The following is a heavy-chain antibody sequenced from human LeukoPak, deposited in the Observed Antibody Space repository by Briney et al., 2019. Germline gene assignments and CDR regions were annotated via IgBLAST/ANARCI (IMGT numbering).Heavy chain of an antibody. CDR2: IYPGDSDT. V-gene: IGHV5-51*01. CDR1: GYSFTSYW. CDR3: ARHVEMATRNWYFDL. J-gene: IGHJ2*01. D-gene: IGHD5-24*01. Sequence: GESLKISCKGSGYSFTSYWIGWVRQTPGKGLEWMGIIYPGDSDTRYSPSFQGQVTMSADKSISTVYLQWSSLKASDTAIYYCARHVEMATRNWYFDLWGRGTLVTVSS.